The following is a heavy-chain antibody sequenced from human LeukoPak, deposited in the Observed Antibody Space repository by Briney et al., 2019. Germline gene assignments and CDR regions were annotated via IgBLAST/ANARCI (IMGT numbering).Heavy chain of an antibody. Sequence: ASVKVSCKASGYTFTGYYMHWVRQAPGQGLEWMGWISAYNGNTNYAQKLQGRVTMTTDTSTSTAYMELRSLRSEDTAVYYCATERQLVRSYYYYGMDVWGQGTTVTVSS. D-gene: IGHD6-13*01. CDR3: ATERQLVRSYYYYGMDV. J-gene: IGHJ6*02. CDR1: GYTFTGYY. V-gene: IGHV1-18*04. CDR2: ISAYNGNT.